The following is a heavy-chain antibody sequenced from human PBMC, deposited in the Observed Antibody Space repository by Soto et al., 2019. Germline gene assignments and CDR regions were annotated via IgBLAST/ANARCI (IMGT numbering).Heavy chain of an antibody. Sequence: QVQLQQWGAGLLKPSETLSLTCAVSGGSFSGYYWTWIRQSPGKGLEWIGEITHSGRTSYNPSLKSRVTISVETSKNQFSLELNSVTAADTAVYYCARTIKDWTPLDYWGQGTLVTVSS. J-gene: IGHJ4*02. CDR3: ARTIKDWTPLDY. V-gene: IGHV4-34*01. CDR2: ITHSGRT. D-gene: IGHD3-9*01. CDR1: GGSFSGYY.